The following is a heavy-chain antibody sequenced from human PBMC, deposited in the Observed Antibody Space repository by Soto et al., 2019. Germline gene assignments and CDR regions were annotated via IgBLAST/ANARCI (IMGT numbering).Heavy chain of an antibody. CDR1: GGSISSGGYY. CDR2: IYYSGST. J-gene: IGHJ4*02. Sequence: SETLSLTCTVSGGSISSGGYYWSWIRQHPGKGLEWIGYIYYSGSTYYNPSLKSRVTISVDTSKNQFSLKLSSVTAADTAVYYCARLYYDFWSGYYSSWGQGTLVTVSS. D-gene: IGHD3-3*01. V-gene: IGHV4-31*03. CDR3: ARLYYDFWSGYYSS.